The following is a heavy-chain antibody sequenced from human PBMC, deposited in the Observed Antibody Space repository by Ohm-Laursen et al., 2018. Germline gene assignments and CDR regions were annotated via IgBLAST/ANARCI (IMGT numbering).Heavy chain of an antibody. J-gene: IGHJ6*02. D-gene: IGHD4-23*01. V-gene: IGHV3-66*01. CDR2: IGSGGTT. CDR3: AREDNGGYYYYGLDV. CDR1: GFTFSSYS. Sequence: SLRLSCSASGFTFSSYSMNWVRQAPGKGLEWVSFIGSGGTTYYEDSVKGRFTISRDNSKNTLYLQMNSLRAEDTAVYYCAREDNGGYYYYGLDVWGQGTTVTVSS.